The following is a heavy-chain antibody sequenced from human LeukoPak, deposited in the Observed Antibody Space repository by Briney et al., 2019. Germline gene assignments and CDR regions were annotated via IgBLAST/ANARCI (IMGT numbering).Heavy chain of an antibody. CDR1: GYTFTSYG. V-gene: IGHV1-18*01. J-gene: IGHJ5*02. CDR3: ARVDLGYCSGGSCYSISWFDP. Sequence: ASVKVSCKASGYTFTSYGISWVRQAPGQGLEWMGWISAYNGNTNCAQKLQGRVTMTTDTSTSTAYMELRSLRSDDTAVYYCARVDLGYCSGGSCYSISWFDPWGQGTLVTVSS. CDR2: ISAYNGNT. D-gene: IGHD2-15*01.